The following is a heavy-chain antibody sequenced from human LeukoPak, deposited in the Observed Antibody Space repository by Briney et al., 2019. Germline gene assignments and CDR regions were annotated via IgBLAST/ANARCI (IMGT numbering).Heavy chain of an antibody. CDR1: GFTFSSYA. V-gene: IGHV3-23*01. Sequence: GGSLRLSCVASGFTFSSYAMSWVRQAPGKGLEGVSAISGSGGSTYYADSVKGRFTISRDNSKNTLYLQMNSLRAEDTAVYYCAKDPAYSNPYFDYWGQGTLVTVSS. J-gene: IGHJ4*02. CDR3: AKDPAYSNPYFDY. D-gene: IGHD4-11*01. CDR2: ISGSGGST.